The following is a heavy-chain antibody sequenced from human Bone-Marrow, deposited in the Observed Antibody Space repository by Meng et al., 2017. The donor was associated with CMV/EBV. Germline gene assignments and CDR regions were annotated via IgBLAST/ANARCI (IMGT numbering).Heavy chain of an antibody. CDR3: ARLLWFGELSPGGGDY. V-gene: IGHV3-11*04. CDR2: ISSSGSTI. Sequence: GESLKISCAASGFTFSDYYMSWIRQAPGKGLEWVSYISSSGSTIYYADSVKGRFTISRDNAKNSLYLQMNSLRAEDTAVYYCARLLWFGELSPGGGDYWGQGTLVTVSS. CDR1: GFTFSDYY. J-gene: IGHJ4*02. D-gene: IGHD3-10*01.